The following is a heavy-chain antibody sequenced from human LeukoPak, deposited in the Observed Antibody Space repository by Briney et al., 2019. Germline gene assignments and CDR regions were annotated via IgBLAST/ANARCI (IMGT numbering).Heavy chain of an antibody. CDR2: ISGDGGTT. J-gene: IGHJ6*02. D-gene: IGHD3-10*01. V-gene: IGHV3-43*02. CDR3: AKDQFGSGSYSLGGMDV. Sequence: PGWSLRLSCAASGFTFDDHGMHWVRQAPGKGLEWVSLISGDGGTTYYADSAKGRFTISRDNSKNSLYLQMNNLRTEDTALYYCAKDQFGSGSYSLGGMDVWGQGTTVAVSS. CDR1: GFTFDDHG.